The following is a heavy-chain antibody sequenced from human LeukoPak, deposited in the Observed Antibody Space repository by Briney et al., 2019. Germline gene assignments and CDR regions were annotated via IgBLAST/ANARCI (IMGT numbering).Heavy chain of an antibody. Sequence: SVKVSCKFSTGAFDNYAVNWVRQVPGQGLEWMGAIIPIFETTNYAPKFQGRITITADGSTGTAYMDLSSLRSEDTAIYYCARSLRVSGDFDYWGQGTQVIAS. CDR1: TGAFDNYA. CDR2: IIPIFETT. D-gene: IGHD2-8*01. V-gene: IGHV1-69*01. CDR3: ARSLRVSGDFDY. J-gene: IGHJ4*02.